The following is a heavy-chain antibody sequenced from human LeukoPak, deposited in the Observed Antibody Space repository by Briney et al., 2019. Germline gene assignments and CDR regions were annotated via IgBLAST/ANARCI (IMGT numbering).Heavy chain of an antibody. CDR3: AKSPEMIYDFWSGYSPPEYFQH. CDR1: GFTFSSYA. J-gene: IGHJ1*01. Sequence: PGGSLRLSCAASGFTFSSYAMSWVRQAPGKGLEWVSAISGSGGSTYYADSVKGRFTISRDNSKNTLYLQMNSLRAEDTAVYYCAKSPEMIYDFWSGYSPPEYFQHWGQGTLVTVSS. D-gene: IGHD3-3*01. V-gene: IGHV3-23*01. CDR2: ISGSGGST.